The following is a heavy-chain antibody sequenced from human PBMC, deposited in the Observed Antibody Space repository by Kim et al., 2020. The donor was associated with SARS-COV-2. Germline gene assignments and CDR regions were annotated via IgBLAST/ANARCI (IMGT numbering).Heavy chain of an antibody. CDR3: ARDRVSLVQISNWFDP. V-gene: IGHV6-1*01. D-gene: IGHD3-10*01. Sequence: SQTLSLTCAISGDSVSSNSAAWNWIRQSPSRGLEWLGRTYYRSKWYNDYAVSVKSRITINPDTSKNQFSLQLNSVTPEDTAVYYCARDRVSLVQISNWFDPWGQGTLVTVSS. CDR1: GDSVSSNSAA. CDR2: TYYRSKWYN. J-gene: IGHJ5*02.